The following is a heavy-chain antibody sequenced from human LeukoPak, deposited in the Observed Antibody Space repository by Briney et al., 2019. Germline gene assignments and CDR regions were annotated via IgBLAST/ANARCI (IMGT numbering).Heavy chain of an antibody. CDR1: GFTFSSYG. CDR2: IWYDGSNK. Sequence: PGGSLRLSCAASGFTFSSYGMHWVRQAPGKGLEWVAVIWYDGSNKYYADSVKGRFTISRDNSKNTLYLQMNSQRAEDTAVYYCAKVDGSGSSQPYDYWGQGTLVTVSS. D-gene: IGHD3-10*01. V-gene: IGHV3-33*06. CDR3: AKVDGSGSSQPYDY. J-gene: IGHJ4*02.